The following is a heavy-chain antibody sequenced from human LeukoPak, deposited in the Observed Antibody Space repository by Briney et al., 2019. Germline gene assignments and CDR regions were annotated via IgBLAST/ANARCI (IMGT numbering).Heavy chain of an antibody. CDR2: ISYDGSNK. D-gene: IGHD6-6*01. Sequence: PGGSLRLSCAASGFTFSSYGMHWVRQAPGKGLEWVAVISYDGSNKYYADSVKGRFTISRDNSKNTLYLQMNSLRAEDTAVYYCARDKFSSWGPVANDYWGQGTLVTVSS. V-gene: IGHV3-30*03. CDR1: GFTFSSYG. CDR3: ARDKFSSWGPVANDY. J-gene: IGHJ4*02.